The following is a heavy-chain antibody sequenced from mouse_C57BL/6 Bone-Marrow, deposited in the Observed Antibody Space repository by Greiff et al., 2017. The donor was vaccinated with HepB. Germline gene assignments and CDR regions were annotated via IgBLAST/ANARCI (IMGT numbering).Heavy chain of an antibody. Sequence: QVQLQQSGPELVKPGASVKISCKASGYAFSSSWMNWVKQRPGKGLEWIGRIYPGDGDTNYNGKFKGKATLTADKSSSTAYMQLSSLTSEDSAVYFCARNRETGSFAYWGQGTLVTVSA. D-gene: IGHD4-1*01. CDR1: GYAFSSSW. CDR3: ARNRETGSFAY. V-gene: IGHV1-82*01. J-gene: IGHJ3*01. CDR2: IYPGDGDT.